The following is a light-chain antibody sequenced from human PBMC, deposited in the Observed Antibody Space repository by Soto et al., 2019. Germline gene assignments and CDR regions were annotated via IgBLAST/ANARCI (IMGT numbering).Light chain of an antibody. Sequence: EIVMTQSPATLSVSPGERATLSCRASQSVSSNLAWYQQKPGQAPRLLIYAASTRATGIPARFSGSGSGTESTLIISSLQSEDSAVYYCQQYNSWLWTFGQGTKVDIK. CDR2: AAS. J-gene: IGKJ1*01. V-gene: IGKV3-15*01. CDR1: QSVSSN. CDR3: QQYNSWLWT.